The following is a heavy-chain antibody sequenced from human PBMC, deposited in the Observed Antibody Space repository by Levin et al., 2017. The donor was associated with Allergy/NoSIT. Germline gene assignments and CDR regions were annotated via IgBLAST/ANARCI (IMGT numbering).Heavy chain of an antibody. Sequence: LSLPCAASGFNFYTYAMHWVRRAPGKGLEWVAVISHDGSVASYADSVQGRFTISRDNSNNALYLEVNSLTIEDTAMYYCARLTYFYGSGSPDWGQGTLVTVSS. J-gene: IGHJ4*02. CDR1: GFNFYTYA. CDR2: ISHDGSVA. V-gene: IGHV3-30*04. D-gene: IGHD3-10*01. CDR3: ARLTYFYGSGSPD.